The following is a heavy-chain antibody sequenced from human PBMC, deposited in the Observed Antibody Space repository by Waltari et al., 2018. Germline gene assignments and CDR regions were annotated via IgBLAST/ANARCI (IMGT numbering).Heavy chain of an antibody. CDR1: W. J-gene: IGHJ4*02. CDR3: ARDRGRGLYFDS. V-gene: IGHV4-4*02. D-gene: IGHD2-15*01. Sequence: WWSWVRQTPEKGLEWIGQIHRRGKTNYNPSLESRVTISIDTSNNQFSLKVASTTAADTAVYYCARDRGRGLYFDSWGQGILVTVSP. CDR2: IHRRGKT.